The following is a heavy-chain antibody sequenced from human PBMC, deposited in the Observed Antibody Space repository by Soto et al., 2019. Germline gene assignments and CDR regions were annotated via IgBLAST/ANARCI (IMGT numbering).Heavy chain of an antibody. D-gene: IGHD3-10*01. J-gene: IGHJ6*02. CDR1: GYTFTNYG. V-gene: IGHV1-18*01. Sequence: QIQLVQSGAEVKKAGASVKVSCKASGYTFTNYGISWVRQALGQGLEWMGWISAYNDNTNYAQKFQGRVTLTTDTSTRTAYRELRSLTSDDTAVYYCAREGYYSGSGSYSPPRYYGMDVWGQGTTVTVFS. CDR2: ISAYNDNT. CDR3: AREGYYSGSGSYSPPRYYGMDV.